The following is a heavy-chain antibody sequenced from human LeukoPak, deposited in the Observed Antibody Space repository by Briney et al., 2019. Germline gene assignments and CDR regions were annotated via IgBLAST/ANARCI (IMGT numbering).Heavy chain of an antibody. V-gene: IGHV3-30*02. CDR2: IRYDGSNK. CDR1: GFTFSSYG. D-gene: IGHD6-25*01. Sequence: GGSLRLSCAASGFTFSSYGMHWVRQAPGKGLEWVAFIRYDGSNKYYADSVKGRFTISRDNSKNTLYLQMNSLRVEDTAVYYCARDGRSSAWFGYWGQGTLVIVSS. J-gene: IGHJ5*01. CDR3: ARDGRSSAWFGY.